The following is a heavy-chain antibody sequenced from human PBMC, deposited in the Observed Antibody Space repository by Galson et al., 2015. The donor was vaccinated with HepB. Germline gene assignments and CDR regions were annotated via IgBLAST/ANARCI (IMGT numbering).Heavy chain of an antibody. V-gene: IGHV4-34*01. Sequence: ETLSLTCAVYGGSFSGHYWSWIRQPPGKGLEWIGEINHSRSTNYKSSLKSRITLLVDTSKNQFSLKLDSVTAADTAVYYCARRPLGYCRGGTCGGTFQHWSQGSLVIVSS. J-gene: IGHJ1*01. CDR3: ARRPLGYCRGGTCGGTFQH. CDR1: GGSFSGHY. D-gene: IGHD2-15*01. CDR2: INHSRST.